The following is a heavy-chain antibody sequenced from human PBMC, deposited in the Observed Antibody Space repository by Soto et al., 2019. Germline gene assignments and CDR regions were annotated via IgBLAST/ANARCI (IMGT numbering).Heavy chain of an antibody. V-gene: IGHV5-51*01. CDR2: IYPGDSDT. J-gene: IGHJ6*02. D-gene: IGHD1-7*01. CDR1: GYSFTSYW. CDR3: ARTAGTTFSYYGMDV. Sequence: GESLKISCKGSGYSFTSYWIGWVRQMPGKGLEWMGIIYPGDSDTRYSPSFQGQVTISADKSISTAYLQWSSLKASDTAMYYCARTAGTTFSYYGMDVWGQGTTVTVFS.